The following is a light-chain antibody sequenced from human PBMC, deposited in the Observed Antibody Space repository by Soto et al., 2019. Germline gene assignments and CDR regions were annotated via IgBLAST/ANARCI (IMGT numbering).Light chain of an antibody. CDR1: SSEVGGYDF. Sequence: QSALAQAASVSGSPGQSISISCTGTSSEVGGYDFVSWYQQHPGKAPKLIIYDVANRASGVSSRFSGSKSGNTASLTISGLQAEDEADYHCRSYTSGNLDVFGTGTKLTVL. J-gene: IGLJ1*01. V-gene: IGLV2-14*01. CDR3: RSYTSGNLDV. CDR2: DVA.